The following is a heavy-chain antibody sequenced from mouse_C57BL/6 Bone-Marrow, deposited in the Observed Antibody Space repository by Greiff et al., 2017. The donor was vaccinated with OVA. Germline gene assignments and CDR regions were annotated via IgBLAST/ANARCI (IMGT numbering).Heavy chain of an antibody. CDR3: ARSYYDYDGGLYYAMDY. D-gene: IGHD2-4*01. V-gene: IGHV7-3*01. CDR1: GFTFTDYY. CDR2: LRNKANGYTT. Sequence: EVMLVESGGGLVQPGGSLSLSCAASGFTFTDYYMSWVRQPPGKALEWLGFLRNKANGYTTEYSASVKGRFTISRDNSQSILYLQMNALRAEDSATYYCARSYYDYDGGLYYAMDYWGQGTSVTVSS. J-gene: IGHJ4*01.